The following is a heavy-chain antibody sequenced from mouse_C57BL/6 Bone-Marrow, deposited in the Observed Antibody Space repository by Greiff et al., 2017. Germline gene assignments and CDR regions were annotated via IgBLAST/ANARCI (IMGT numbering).Heavy chain of an antibody. CDR1: GYTFTSYW. Sequence: QVQLQQPGAELVKPGASVKLSCKASGYTFTSYWMPWVKQRPGQGLEWIGMIHPNSGSTNYNAKFKSKATLTVDKSSRTAYMQRSSLTSEDSAVYYCARTCMTTVGYFDYWGQGTTLTVSS. J-gene: IGHJ2*01. D-gene: IGHD1-1*01. V-gene: IGHV1-64*01. CDR2: IHPNSGST. CDR3: ARTCMTTVGYFDY.